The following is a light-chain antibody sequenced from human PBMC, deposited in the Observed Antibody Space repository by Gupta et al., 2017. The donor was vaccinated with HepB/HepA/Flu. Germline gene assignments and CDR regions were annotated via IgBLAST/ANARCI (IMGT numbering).Light chain of an antibody. J-gene: IGKJ4*01. CDR3: QQYDRSTVT. Sequence: EIVLTQSPGTLSLSQGERVTLSCRASQSVRSTHLAWYQQKPGQATRLLIDGSSRRASGIPDRCSGSGCAKDFTLTISRLEDEDSAVYYCQQYDRSTVTFGGGTKVEIK. CDR1: QSVRSTH. CDR2: GSS. V-gene: IGKV3-20*01.